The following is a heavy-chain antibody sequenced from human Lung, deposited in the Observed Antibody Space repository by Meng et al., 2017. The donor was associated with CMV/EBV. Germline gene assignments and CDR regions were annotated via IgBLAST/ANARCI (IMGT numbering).Heavy chain of an antibody. Sequence: GEXXKISCAASGFTFTTFWMTWVRQAPGKGLEWVANIKEDGSGQWYVDSVKGRFTISRDNAKKSVYLQMNSLRAEDTAVYYCVRYANSQYGMDVWGQGTGVTVSS. CDR3: VRYANSQYGMDV. D-gene: IGHD2-21*01. CDR1: GFTFTTFW. CDR2: IKEDGSGQ. J-gene: IGHJ6*02. V-gene: IGHV3-7*01.